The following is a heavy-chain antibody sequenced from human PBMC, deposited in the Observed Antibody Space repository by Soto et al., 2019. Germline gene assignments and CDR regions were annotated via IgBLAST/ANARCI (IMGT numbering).Heavy chain of an antibody. CDR3: LGRRAVDGSGGVNWFDP. CDR1: GYSISSCYY. V-gene: IGHV4-38-2*01. D-gene: IGHD6-19*01. Sequence: SDTLSLTCAVSGYSISSCYYWGWLRQPQGKGLEWIGSIYHSGSTYYNPSIKSRVTISVDTSKNQFSLKLSSVTAADTAGYYCLGRRAVDGSGGVNWFDPWGQGPLV. J-gene: IGHJ5*02. CDR2: IYHSGST.